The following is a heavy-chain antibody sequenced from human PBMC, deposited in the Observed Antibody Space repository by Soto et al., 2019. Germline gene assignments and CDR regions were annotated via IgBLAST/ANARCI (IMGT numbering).Heavy chain of an antibody. D-gene: IGHD4-17*01. V-gene: IGHV3-9*01. CDR2: ISWNSGSI. CDR1: GFTFDDYA. J-gene: IGHJ3*02. Sequence: EVQLVESGGGLVQPGRSLRLSCAASGFTFDDYAMHWVRQAPGKGLEWVSGISWNSGSIGYADSVKGRFTISRDNAKNSLYLQMSSLRAEDTALYYCAKDRMGGDRISLVDAFDIWGQGTMVTVSS. CDR3: AKDRMGGDRISLVDAFDI.